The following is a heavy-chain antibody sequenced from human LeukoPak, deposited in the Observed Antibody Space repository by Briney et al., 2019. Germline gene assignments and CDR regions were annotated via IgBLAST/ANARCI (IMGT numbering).Heavy chain of an antibody. J-gene: IGHJ1*01. V-gene: IGHV4-34*01. D-gene: IGHD6-13*01. CDR2: INHSGST. Sequence: SETLSLTCAVYGGSFSGYYWSWIRQPPGKGLEWIGEINHSGSTNYNPSLKSRVTISVDTSKNQFSLKLSSVTAADTAVYYCARGRRYSSSRSSGFQHWGQGTLVTVSS. CDR1: GGSFSGYY. CDR3: ARGRRYSSSRSSGFQH.